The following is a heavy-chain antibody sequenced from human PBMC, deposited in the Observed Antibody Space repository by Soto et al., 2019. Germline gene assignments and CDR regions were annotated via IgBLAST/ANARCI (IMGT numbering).Heavy chain of an antibody. D-gene: IGHD6-6*01. J-gene: IGHJ4*02. V-gene: IGHV1-18*01. CDR1: GYTFTSYA. CDR3: AIAARPGRNYFDY. Sequence: ASVKVSCKASGYTFTSYAMHWVRQAPGQGLEWMGWISAYNGNTNYAQKLQGRVTMTTDTSTSTAYMELRSLRSDDTAVYYCAIAARPGRNYFDYWGQGTLVTVSS. CDR2: ISAYNGNT.